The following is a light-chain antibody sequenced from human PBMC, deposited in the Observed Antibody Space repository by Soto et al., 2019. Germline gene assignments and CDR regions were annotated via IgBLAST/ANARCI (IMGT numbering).Light chain of an antibody. CDR1: QSVSSSY. V-gene: IGKV3-20*01. Sequence: IVLTQSPGTLSLSPGERATLSCRASQSVSSSYLAWYQQKPGQAPRLLIYGASSRATGIPDRFSGSGSGTDFTLTISRLEPEDFAMYYCQQYSSSPWTFGQGTKVEIK. CDR3: QQYSSSPWT. CDR2: GAS. J-gene: IGKJ1*01.